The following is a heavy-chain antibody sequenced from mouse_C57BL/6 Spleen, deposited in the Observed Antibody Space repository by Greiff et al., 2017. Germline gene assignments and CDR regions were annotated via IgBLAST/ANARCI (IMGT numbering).Heavy chain of an antibody. J-gene: IGHJ1*03. Sequence: QVQLQQPGAELVMPGASVKLSCKASGYTFTSYWMHWVKQRPGQGLEWIGEIDPSDSYTNYNQKFKGKSTLTVDKSSSTAYMQLSSLTSEDSAVYYCARWGNWDWYFDVWGTGTTVTVSS. CDR3: ARWGNWDWYFDV. V-gene: IGHV1-69*01. D-gene: IGHD4-1*01. CDR1: GYTFTSYW. CDR2: IDPSDSYT.